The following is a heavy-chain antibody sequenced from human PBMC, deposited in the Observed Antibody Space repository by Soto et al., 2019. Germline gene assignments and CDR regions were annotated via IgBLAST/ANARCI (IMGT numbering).Heavy chain of an antibody. CDR1: GDSVTDYY. Sequence: SETLSLTCSVSGDSVTDYYWNWVREPPGKGLEWLGYFYYSGSTNYHPSLESRACISVDTSKNQFSLKLTSVTAAGTAVYYCLSGRVAAPPNFEFWRRGIRVIFAS. V-gene: IGHV4-59*02. D-gene: IGHD6-25*01. CDR2: FYYSGST. CDR3: LSGRVAAPPNFEF. J-gene: IGHJ4*02.